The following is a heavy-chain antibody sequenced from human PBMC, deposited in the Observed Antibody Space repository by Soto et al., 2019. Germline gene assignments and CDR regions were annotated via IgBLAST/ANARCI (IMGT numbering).Heavy chain of an antibody. V-gene: IGHV4-34*01. CDR1: GGSFSGYY. Sequence: QVQLQQWGAGLLKPSETLSLTCAVYGGSFSGYYWSWIRQPPGKGLEWIGEINHSGSTNYNPSLKIRVTISVDTSKNQFSLKLRSVTAADTAVYYCARGRIVVVPAAMRNWFDPWGQGTLVTVSS. D-gene: IGHD2-2*01. CDR2: INHSGST. CDR3: ARGRIVVVPAAMRNWFDP. J-gene: IGHJ5*02.